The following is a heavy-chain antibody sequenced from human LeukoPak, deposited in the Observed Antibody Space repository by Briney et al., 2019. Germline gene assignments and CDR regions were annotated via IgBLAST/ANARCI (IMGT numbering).Heavy chain of an antibody. CDR3: AKDKANYVGYYYGMDV. CDR2: ISYDGSNK. CDR1: GFTFSSYA. Sequence: GGSLRLSCAASGFTFSSYAMNWVRQAPGKGLEWVAVISYDGSNKYYADSVKGRFTISRDNSKNTLYLQMNSLRAEDTAVYYCAKDKANYVGYYYGMDVWGQGTTVTVSS. D-gene: IGHD1-7*01. V-gene: IGHV3-30*18. J-gene: IGHJ6*02.